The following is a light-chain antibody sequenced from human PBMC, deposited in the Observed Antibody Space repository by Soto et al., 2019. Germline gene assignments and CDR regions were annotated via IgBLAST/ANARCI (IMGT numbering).Light chain of an antibody. J-gene: IGKJ2*01. CDR3: HQYATSSPT. CDR2: GGS. Sequence: DIQMTHSPSTLSASVGDRVTITCRASQSISVYLAWYQQRPREAPKLLIYGGSSLESGVPSRFSGSGSGTEFTLTISSLQPTDFATYYCHQYATSSPTFGQGTKLEI. V-gene: IGKV1-5*01. CDR1: QSISVY.